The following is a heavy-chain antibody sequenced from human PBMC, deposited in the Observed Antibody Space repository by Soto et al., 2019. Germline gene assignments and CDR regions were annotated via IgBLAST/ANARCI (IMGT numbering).Heavy chain of an antibody. D-gene: IGHD3-22*01. CDR1: GGSFNNDY. J-gene: IGHJ5*01. CDR3: ARDRYFYDSAGYYRTLDS. CDR2: IFHSGIT. V-gene: IGHV4-59*01. Sequence: SETLSLTCTISGGSFNNDYWTWIRQSPGKGLEWIGYIFHSGITDYNPSVKSRVTTSIDKSKNLFSLKLTSVTAADTAVYYCARDRYFYDSAGYYRTLDSWGQG.